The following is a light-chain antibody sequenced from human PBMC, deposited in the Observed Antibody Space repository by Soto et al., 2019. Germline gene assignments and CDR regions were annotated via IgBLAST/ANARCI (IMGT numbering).Light chain of an antibody. J-gene: IGKJ1*01. V-gene: IGKV1-5*03. CDR3: QHYNSYSEA. CDR1: QTISSW. CDR2: KAS. Sequence: DIQMTQSPSTLSGSVGDRVTITCRASQTISSWLAWYQQKPGKAPKLLIYKASSLKNGVPLRFSGSGSGTQFTLTNSSLQPDDFATYYCQHYNSYSEAFGQGTKV.